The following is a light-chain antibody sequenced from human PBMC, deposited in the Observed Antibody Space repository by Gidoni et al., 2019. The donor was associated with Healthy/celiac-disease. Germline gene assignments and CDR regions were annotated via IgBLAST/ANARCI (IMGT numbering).Light chain of an antibody. Sequence: DIQMTQSPSSLSASVGDRVTITCRASQSISSYLNWYQQKPGKATNLLIYAASSLQSGVPSRFSVSGSGTDFTLTISSLQPEDFATYYCQQSYSTPFTFGQXTRLEIK. CDR1: QSISSY. J-gene: IGKJ5*01. CDR2: AAS. CDR3: QQSYSTPFT. V-gene: IGKV1-39*01.